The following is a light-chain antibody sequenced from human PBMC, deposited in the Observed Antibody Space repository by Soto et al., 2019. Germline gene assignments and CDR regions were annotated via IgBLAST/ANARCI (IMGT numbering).Light chain of an antibody. CDR1: QTISSW. CDR3: QHYNSYSEA. CDR2: KAS. V-gene: IGKV1-5*03. Sequence: DIQMTQSPSTLSVSVGDRVTITCRASQTISSWLAWYQQKPGKAPKLLIYKASTFKSGVPSRFSGSGSGTEFTLTISSLQPDDFATYYCQHYNSYSEAFGQGTQVELK. J-gene: IGKJ1*01.